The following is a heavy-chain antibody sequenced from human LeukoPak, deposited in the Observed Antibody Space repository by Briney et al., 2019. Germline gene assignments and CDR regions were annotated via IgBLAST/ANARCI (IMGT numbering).Heavy chain of an antibody. CDR1: GYTLTELS. J-gene: IGHJ4*02. CDR2: FDPEDGET. D-gene: IGHD3-22*01. V-gene: IGHV1-24*01. CDR3: AIRWLLRRGFDY. Sequence: GASVKVSCKVSGYTLTELSMHWVRQAPGKGLEWMGGFDPEDGETIYAQKFQGRVTMTEDTSTDTAYMELSSLRSEDTAVYYCAIRWLLRRGFDYWGQGTLATVSS.